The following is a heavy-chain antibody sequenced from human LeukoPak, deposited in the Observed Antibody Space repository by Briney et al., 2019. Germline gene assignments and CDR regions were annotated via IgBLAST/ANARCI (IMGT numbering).Heavy chain of an antibody. CDR2: IKSDGSVT. Sequence: HSGGSLRFSWAASGLTFSSYWMHWVRQVPGEGLVWVSRIKSDGSVTWYADSVKGRFTISRDNAKNMLCLQMNSLRDEDTAVYFCARDHDAVGTTIDHWGQGTLVTVSS. CDR3: ARDHDAVGTTIDH. V-gene: IGHV3-74*01. D-gene: IGHD1-14*01. J-gene: IGHJ4*02. CDR1: GLTFSSYW.